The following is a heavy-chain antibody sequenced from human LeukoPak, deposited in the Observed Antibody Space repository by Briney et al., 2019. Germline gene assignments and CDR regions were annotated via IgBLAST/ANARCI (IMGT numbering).Heavy chain of an antibody. CDR3: AKFRGYSYGYPFDY. D-gene: IGHD5-18*01. J-gene: IGHJ4*02. Sequence: GGSLRLSCGASGFTFDDRAMHWVRQAPGKGLEWVSLISWNGGSTYYADSVKGRFTISRDNSKNTLYLQMNSLRAEDTAVYYCAKFRGYSYGYPFDYWGQGTLVTVSS. V-gene: IGHV3-43D*04. CDR1: GFTFDDRA. CDR2: ISWNGGST.